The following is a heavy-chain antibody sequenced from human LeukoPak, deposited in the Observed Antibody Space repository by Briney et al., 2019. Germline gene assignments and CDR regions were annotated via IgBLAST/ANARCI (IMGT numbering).Heavy chain of an antibody. CDR2: ISSSSSYI. D-gene: IGHD3-3*01. CDR3: ARDSQYYDFWSGYYSLGWFDP. J-gene: IGHJ5*02. V-gene: IGHV3-21*01. CDR1: GFTFSSYS. Sequence: PGGSLRLSCAASGFTFSSYSMNWVRQAPGKGLEWVSSISSSSSYIYYADPVKGRFTISRDNAKNSLYLQMNSLRAEDTAVYYCARDSQYYDFWSGYYSLGWFDPWGQGTLVTVSS.